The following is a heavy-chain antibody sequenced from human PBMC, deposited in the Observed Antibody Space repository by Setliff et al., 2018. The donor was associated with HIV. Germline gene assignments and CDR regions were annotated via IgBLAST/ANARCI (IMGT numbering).Heavy chain of an antibody. CDR1: GYTFTSYG. D-gene: IGHD3-10*01. V-gene: IGHV1-18*01. Sequence: ASVKVSCKASGYTFTSYGINWVRQAPGQGLEWMGWISAYNGYTNYAQMLQGRVTMTTDTSTSTAYMELRSLRSDDTAVYYCARNFGLSPSGKYYYYYGMDIWGQGTTVTVSS. CDR2: ISAYNGYT. CDR3: ARNFGLSPSGKYYYYYGMDI. J-gene: IGHJ6*02.